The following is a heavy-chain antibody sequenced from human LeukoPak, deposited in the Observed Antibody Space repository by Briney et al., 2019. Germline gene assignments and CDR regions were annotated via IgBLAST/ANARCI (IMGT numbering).Heavy chain of an antibody. J-gene: IGHJ4*02. D-gene: IGHD4-23*01. CDR2: IYYSGST. V-gene: IGHV4-31*03. CDR3: AGTTVVAKYFDY. CDR1: GGSISSGVYY. Sequence: SETLSLTCTVSGGSISSGVYYWSWIRQHPGKGLEWVGYIYYSGSTYYNPSLKSRVIISVDTSKNQFSLKLSSVTAADTAVYYCAGTTVVAKYFDYWGQGTLVTVSS.